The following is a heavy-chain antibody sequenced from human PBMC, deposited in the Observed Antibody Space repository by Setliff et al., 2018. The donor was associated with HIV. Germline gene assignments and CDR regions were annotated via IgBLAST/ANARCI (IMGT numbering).Heavy chain of an antibody. J-gene: IGHJ4*02. CDR1: QYSFTNYY. Sequence: ASVKVSCKVSQYSFTNYYIHWVRQATGQGLEWMGWMNPNSGNTGYAQKFQGRVTMTEDTSTDTAYMELSSLRSEDTAVYYCATLRSNWYPYWGQGTLVTVSS. CDR2: MNPNSGNT. CDR3: ATLRSNWYPY. V-gene: IGHV1-8*02. D-gene: IGHD6-13*01.